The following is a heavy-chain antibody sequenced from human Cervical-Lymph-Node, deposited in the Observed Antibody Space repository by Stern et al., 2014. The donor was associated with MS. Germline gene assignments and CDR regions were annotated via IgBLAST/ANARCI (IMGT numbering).Heavy chain of an antibody. J-gene: IGHJ4*02. Sequence: MQLVQSGAEVKKPGESLKISCEASGYLFDDYWIGWVRQMSGRGLELVAIIFPRDSNTRYSPSVQGQVTISADKSISPAYLQGSSLRASAPAMYYCARSPATPSGYDRFDYWGQGALVTVSS. CDR1: GYLFDDYW. CDR3: ARSPATPSGYDRFDY. V-gene: IGHV5-51*03. CDR2: IFPRDSNT. D-gene: IGHD5-12*01.